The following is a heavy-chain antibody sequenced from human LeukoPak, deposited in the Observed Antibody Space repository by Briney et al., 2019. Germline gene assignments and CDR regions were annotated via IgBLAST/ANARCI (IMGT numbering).Heavy chain of an antibody. Sequence: SGGSLRLSCVASGFTFSSSWMSWVRQAPGKGLEWVANIKQDGSEKSYVESARGRFTISRDNAKNSLYLQLNSLRAEDTALYYCARDNPPDYWGQGTLVTVSS. CDR1: GFTFSSSW. J-gene: IGHJ4*02. V-gene: IGHV3-7*03. CDR2: IKQDGSEK. CDR3: ARDNPPDY.